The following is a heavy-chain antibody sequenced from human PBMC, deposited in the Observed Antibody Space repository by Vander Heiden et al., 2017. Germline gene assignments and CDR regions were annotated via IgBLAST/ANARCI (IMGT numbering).Heavy chain of an antibody. J-gene: IGHJ5*02. D-gene: IGHD2-8*01. CDR1: GYPFPGYY. CDR3: ARDVQTMVEHRTEGWFDP. V-gene: IGHV1-2*02. CDR2: INPNSGGT. Sequence: QVQLVQSGAEVKKPGASVKVYCKASGYPFPGYYMHWVRQAPGQGLEWMGWINPNSGGTNYAKKFQGRGTMTRDTSISTAYRELSRLRSDETAVYDCARDVQTMVEHRTEGWFDPWRQGTMVTVSS.